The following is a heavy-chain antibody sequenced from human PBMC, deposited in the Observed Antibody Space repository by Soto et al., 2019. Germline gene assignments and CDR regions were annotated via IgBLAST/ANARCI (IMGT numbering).Heavy chain of an antibody. V-gene: IGHV1-18*04. CDR1: GYTFTSYG. CDR3: ARQVITFGGVIVTYYFDY. Sequence: QVQLVQSGAEVKKPGASVKVSCKASGYTFTSYGISWVRQAPGQGLEWMGWISAYNGNTNYAQQLQGRVTMTTDTSTSRAYMELRSLRSDDTAVYYCARQVITFGGVIVTYYFDYWGQGTLVTVSS. D-gene: IGHD3-16*02. CDR2: ISAYNGNT. J-gene: IGHJ4*02.